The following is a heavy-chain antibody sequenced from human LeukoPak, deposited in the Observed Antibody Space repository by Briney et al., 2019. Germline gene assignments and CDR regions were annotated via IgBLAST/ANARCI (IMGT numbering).Heavy chain of an antibody. CDR3: ARDQGSYTDYEVDY. D-gene: IGHD5-12*01. V-gene: IGHV3-21*01. Sequence: PGGSLRLSCVTPGFSFNRYSMNWVRQAPGKGLEWVSFISSSGTFIYYEDSVKGRFIITRDNAKKSLFLQLNSLRPEDTGVYYCARDQGSYTDYEVDYWGQGTLVTVSS. CDR1: GFSFNRYS. J-gene: IGHJ4*02. CDR2: ISSSGTFI.